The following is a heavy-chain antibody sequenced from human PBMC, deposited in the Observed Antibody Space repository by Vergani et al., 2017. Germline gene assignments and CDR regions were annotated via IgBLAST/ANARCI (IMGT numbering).Heavy chain of an antibody. J-gene: IGHJ6*02. CDR1: GGSISSSSYY. CDR3: ARDHAGNYGMDV. Sequence: QLQLQESGPGLVKPSETLSLTCTVSGGSISSSSYYWGWIRQPPGKGLEWIGSIYYSGSTYYNPSLKSRVTISVDTSKNQFSLKLSSVTAADTAVYYCARDHAGNYGMDVWGLGTTVTVSS. CDR2: IYYSGST. V-gene: IGHV4-39*07.